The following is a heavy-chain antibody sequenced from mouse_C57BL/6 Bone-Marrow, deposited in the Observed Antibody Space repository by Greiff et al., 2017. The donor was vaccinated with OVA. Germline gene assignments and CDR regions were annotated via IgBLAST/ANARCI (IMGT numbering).Heavy chain of an antibody. CDR3: ARPYYYGSSYFFAY. J-gene: IGHJ3*01. D-gene: IGHD1-1*01. CDR1: GFTFSDYG. CDR2: ISSGSSTI. Sequence: DVMLVESGGGLVKPGGSLKLSCEASGFTFSDYGMHWVRQAPEKGLEWVAYISSGSSTIYYADTVTGRFTFYIDNSKHTLFLQMTSLRSEDTAMYYCARPYYYGSSYFFAYWGQGTLVTVSA. V-gene: IGHV5-17*01.